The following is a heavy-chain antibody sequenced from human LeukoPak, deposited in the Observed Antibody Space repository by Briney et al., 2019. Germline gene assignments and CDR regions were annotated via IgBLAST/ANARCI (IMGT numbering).Heavy chain of an antibody. CDR1: GYTFTSYD. D-gene: IGHD1-26*01. Sequence: GSVKVSCKASGYTFTSYDINWVRQATGPGLEWMGWMNPNSGNTGYAQKFQGRVTMTRNTSISTAYMELSSLRSEDTAVYYCARFRMEGATTGPYNWFDPWGQGTLVTVSS. J-gene: IGHJ5*02. V-gene: IGHV1-8*01. CDR2: MNPNSGNT. CDR3: ARFRMEGATTGPYNWFDP.